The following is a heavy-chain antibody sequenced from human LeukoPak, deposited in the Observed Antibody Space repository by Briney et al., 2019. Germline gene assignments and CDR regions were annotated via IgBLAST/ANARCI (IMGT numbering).Heavy chain of an antibody. CDR2: IRYDGSNK. V-gene: IGHV3-30*02. CDR3: AKEGGGYNWNDRQLD. CDR1: GFTFSSYG. J-gene: IGHJ4*02. Sequence: PGGSLRLSCAASGFTFSSYGMHWVRQAPGKGLEWVAFIRYDGSNKYYADSVKGRFTISRDNSKNTLYLQMNSLRAEDTAVYYCAKEGGGYNWNDRQLDWGQGTLVTVSS. D-gene: IGHD1-1*01.